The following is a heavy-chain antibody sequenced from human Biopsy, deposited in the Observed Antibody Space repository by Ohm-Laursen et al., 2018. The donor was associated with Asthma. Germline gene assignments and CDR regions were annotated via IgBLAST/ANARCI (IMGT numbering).Heavy chain of an antibody. V-gene: IGHV4-39*01. J-gene: IGHJ4*02. D-gene: IGHD3-22*01. CDR2: MYHSGSP. CDR1: GGSITSSSYY. CDR3: VRHQYSSSWSTLDY. Sequence: SETLSLTCSVSGGSITSSSYYWGWIRQPPGKGMEWIGSMYHSGSPYYHPSLKSRATISVDTSKNRLSLKMSSVTAADTAVYFCVRHQYSSSWSTLDYWGQGALVTVSS.